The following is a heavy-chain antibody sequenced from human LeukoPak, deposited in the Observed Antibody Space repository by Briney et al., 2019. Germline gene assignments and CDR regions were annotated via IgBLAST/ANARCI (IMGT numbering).Heavy chain of an antibody. V-gene: IGHV1-2*02. CDR3: ARGRLGPGSQYDAFDI. CDR1: GYTFTGYY. D-gene: IGHD3-10*01. CDR2: INPNSGDT. J-gene: IGHJ3*02. Sequence: ASVKVSCKASGYTFTGYYMRWVRQAPGQGLEWMGWINPNSGDTNYAQKFQGRVTMTGDTSISTAYMELSRLTSDDTAVFYCARGRLGPGSQYDAFDIWGQGTMVTVSS.